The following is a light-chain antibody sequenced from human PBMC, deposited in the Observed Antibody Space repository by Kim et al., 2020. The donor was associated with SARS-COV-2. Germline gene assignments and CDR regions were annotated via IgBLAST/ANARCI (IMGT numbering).Light chain of an antibody. CDR1: QSVSSY. J-gene: IGKJ4*01. V-gene: IGKV3-11*01. CDR2: DAS. Sequence: EIVLTQSPATLSLSPGERATLSCRASQSVSSYLAWYQQKPGQAPRLLIYDASNRATGIPARFSGSGSGTDFTLTISSLEPEDFAVYYCQQRSNWPRTFGGGIKLEI. CDR3: QQRSNWPRT.